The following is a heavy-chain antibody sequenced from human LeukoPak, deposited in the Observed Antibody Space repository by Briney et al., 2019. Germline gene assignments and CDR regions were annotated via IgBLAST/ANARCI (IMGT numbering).Heavy chain of an antibody. J-gene: IGHJ4*02. CDR2: IYSNGNT. D-gene: IGHD4-17*01. Sequence: SETLSLTCSISDGSISSTGHYWGWLRQSPEKGLDWIGSIYSNGNTYYNPSVKSRVTMSVDTSKNQFSLKLTSMTAAETAVYYCARSATVTTGYFDYWGQGALVTVSS. CDR1: DGSISSTGHY. V-gene: IGHV4-39*07. CDR3: ARSATVTTGYFDY.